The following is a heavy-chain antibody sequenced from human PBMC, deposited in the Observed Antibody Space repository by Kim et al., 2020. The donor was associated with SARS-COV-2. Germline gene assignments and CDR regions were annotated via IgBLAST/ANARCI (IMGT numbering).Heavy chain of an antibody. CDR1: GFSLTAYG. D-gene: IGHD7-27*01. CDR2: IAHDGSEE. Sequence: GGSLRLSCVASGFSLTAYGMHWVRQAPGKGLEWVALIAHDGSEEFYADSVKGRFTISRDISNNMLFLQMNSPIPEDTAVYYCAKDGPTAWGEWSWGQGTLVTVPS. V-gene: IGHV3-30*02. CDR3: AKDGPTAWGEWS. J-gene: IGHJ4*02.